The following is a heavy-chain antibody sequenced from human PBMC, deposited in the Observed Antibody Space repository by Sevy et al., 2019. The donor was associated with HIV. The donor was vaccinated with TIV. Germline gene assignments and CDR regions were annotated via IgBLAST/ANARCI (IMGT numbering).Heavy chain of an antibody. J-gene: IGHJ4*02. CDR3: ATTKDYYESSCYPFDY. V-gene: IGHV1-24*01. Sequence: ASVKVSCKVSKYTLTEWAIHWVRQAPGKGLEWVATFDPEDDEKIYAQKFQGRVTLTEDRSTDKAYMELSSLRYDDTAVYYCATTKDYYESSCYPFDYWGQGTLVTVSS. D-gene: IGHD3-22*01. CDR1: KYTLTEWA. CDR2: FDPEDDEK.